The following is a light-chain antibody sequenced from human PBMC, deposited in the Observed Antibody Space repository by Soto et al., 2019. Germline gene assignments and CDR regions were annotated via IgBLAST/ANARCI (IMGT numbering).Light chain of an antibody. Sequence: EVVMTQSPATLSVSPGHRATLSCRASQSVHTNLAWYQQKPGQAPRLLIFDTSTRATDIPVRFTGGGSGTDCTLTISSLQSEDFAVYYCRQYNNWPLTCGGGTKVEIK. V-gene: IGKV3-15*01. J-gene: IGKJ4*01. CDR2: DTS. CDR3: RQYNNWPLT. CDR1: QSVHTN.